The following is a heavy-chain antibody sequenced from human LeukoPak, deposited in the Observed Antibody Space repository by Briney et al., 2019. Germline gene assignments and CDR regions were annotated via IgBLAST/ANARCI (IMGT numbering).Heavy chain of an antibody. D-gene: IGHD6-13*01. Sequence: ASVKVSCEVSGYTLTELSMHWVRQAPGKGLEWMGGFDPEDGETIYAQKFQGRVTMTEDTSTDTAYMELSSLRSEDMAVYYCARGGMGTFDIFDQGTMVFVSS. CDR2: FDPEDGET. V-gene: IGHV1-24*01. J-gene: IGHJ3*02. CDR1: GYTLTELS. CDR3: ARGGMGTFDI.